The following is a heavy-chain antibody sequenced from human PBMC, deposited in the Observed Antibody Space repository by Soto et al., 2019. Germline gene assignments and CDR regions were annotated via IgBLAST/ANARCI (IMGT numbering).Heavy chain of an antibody. D-gene: IGHD6-19*01. Sequence: ASVKVSCKASGYTFTSYGISWVRQAPGQGLEWMGWISAYNGNTNYAQKLQGRVTMATDTSTSTAYMELRSLRSDDTAVYYCASNSYSSGWPPYDYWGQGTLVTVSS. CDR3: ASNSYSSGWPPYDY. V-gene: IGHV1-18*01. CDR1: GYTFTSYG. J-gene: IGHJ4*02. CDR2: ISAYNGNT.